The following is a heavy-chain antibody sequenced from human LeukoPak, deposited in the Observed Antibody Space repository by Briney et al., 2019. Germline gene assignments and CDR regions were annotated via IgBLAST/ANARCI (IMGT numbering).Heavy chain of an antibody. J-gene: IGHJ4*02. CDR3: AKETGYSSGWTRE. V-gene: IGHV3-23*01. CDR1: GFTFSSYA. D-gene: IGHD6-19*01. Sequence: GGSLRLSCAASGFTFSSYAMTWVRQAPGKGLEWVSAISGSGASTYYADSVKGRFTISRDNSKNTLYLQMNSLRAEDTALYYCAKETGYSSGWTREWGQGTLVTVSS. CDR2: ISGSGAST.